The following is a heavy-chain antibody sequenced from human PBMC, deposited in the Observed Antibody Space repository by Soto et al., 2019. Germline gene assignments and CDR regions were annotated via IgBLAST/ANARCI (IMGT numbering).Heavy chain of an antibody. CDR3: ARGRITMVRGRDWFDP. CDR1: GGSFSGYY. V-gene: IGHV4-34*01. CDR2: INHSGST. Sequence: QVQLQQWGAGLLKPSETLPLTCAVYGGSFSGYYWSWIRQPPGKGLEWIGEINHSGSTNYNPSLKSRVTISVDTSKNQFSLKLSSVTAADTAVYYCARGRITMVRGRDWFDPWGQGTLVTVSS. D-gene: IGHD3-10*01. J-gene: IGHJ5*02.